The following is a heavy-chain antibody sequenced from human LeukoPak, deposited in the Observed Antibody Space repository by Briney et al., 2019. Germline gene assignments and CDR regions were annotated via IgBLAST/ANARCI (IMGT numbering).Heavy chain of an antibody. J-gene: IGHJ4*02. CDR2: INPNSGGT. CDR3: ARDFRDYDFWSGYYYFDY. D-gene: IGHD3-3*01. V-gene: IGHV1-2*02. Sequence: GASVKVSCKASGYTFTGYYMHWVRQAPGQGLEWMGWINPNSGGTNYAQKFQGRVTMTRDTSISTAYMELSRLRSDDTAVYYCARDFRDYDFWSGYYYFDYWGQGTLVTVSS. CDR1: GYTFTGYY.